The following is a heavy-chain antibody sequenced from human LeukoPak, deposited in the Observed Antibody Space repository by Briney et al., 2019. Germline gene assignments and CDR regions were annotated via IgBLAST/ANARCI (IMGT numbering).Heavy chain of an antibody. D-gene: IGHD6-19*01. J-gene: IGHJ4*02. CDR3: ARAPVAASYYFDH. CDR1: GFTFSSYV. CDR2: IWSDGSNK. V-gene: IGHV3-33*01. Sequence: GGSLRLSCAASGFTFSSYVMHWVRQAPGKGLEWVAVIWSDGSNKYYADSVKGRFTISRDNSKNTLYLQMNTLRAEDTAVYYCARAPVAASYYFDHWGQGTLVTVSS.